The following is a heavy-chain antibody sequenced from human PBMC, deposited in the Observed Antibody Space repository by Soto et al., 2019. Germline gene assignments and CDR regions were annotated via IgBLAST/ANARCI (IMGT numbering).Heavy chain of an antibody. CDR1: GYSFTSYW. V-gene: IGHV5-10-1*01. J-gene: IGHJ4*02. CDR3: ARQAARTGGDY. CDR2: VDASDSYT. D-gene: IGHD6-6*01. Sequence: GESVKIACNGSGYSFTSYWISLVRQMPGKGLAWMGRVDASDSYTNYSPSFQCHVTISADKSISTAYLQWSSLKASDTAMYYCARQAARTGGDYWGQGTLVTVSS.